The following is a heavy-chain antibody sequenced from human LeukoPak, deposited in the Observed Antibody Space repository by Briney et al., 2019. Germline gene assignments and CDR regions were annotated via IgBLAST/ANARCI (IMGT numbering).Heavy chain of an antibody. CDR1: GGSISSYY. V-gene: IGHV4-59*08. Sequence: SETLSLTCTVSGGSISSYYLSWIRQPPGKGLEWIGYIYYSGSTYYNPSLKSRVTISVDTSKNQFSLKLNSVTATDTAVYYCARHYGPWGQGTLVTVSS. CDR3: ARHYGP. J-gene: IGHJ4*02. CDR2: IYYSGST. D-gene: IGHD3-10*01.